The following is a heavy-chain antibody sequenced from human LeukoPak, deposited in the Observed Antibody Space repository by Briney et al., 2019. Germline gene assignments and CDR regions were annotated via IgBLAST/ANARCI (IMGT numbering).Heavy chain of an antibody. CDR3: VREDTPATANY. CDR1: GFNFANHA. V-gene: IGHV3-23*01. D-gene: IGHD2-21*02. CDR2: ISGGGDIT. J-gene: IGHJ4*02. Sequence: GGSLRLSCAASGFNFANHAISWVRQTPGKGLEWVSAISGGGDITYYADSVTGRFTISRDNSKDTLFLQMHSLRPGDTAVYYCVREDTPATANYWGQGTLVTISS.